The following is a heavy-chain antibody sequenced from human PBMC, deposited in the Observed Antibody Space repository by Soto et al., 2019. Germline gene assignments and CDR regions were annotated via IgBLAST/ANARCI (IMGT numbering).Heavy chain of an antibody. V-gene: IGHV3-21*01. CDR2: ISSSSSYI. CDR3: ARDRVVAATHYYYGMDV. Sequence: PGGSLRLSCAASGFTFSSYSMNWVRQAPGKGLEWVSSISSSSSYIYYADSVEGRFTISRDNAKNSLYLQMNSLRAEDTAVYYCARDRVVAATHYYYGMDVWGQGTTVTVSS. D-gene: IGHD2-15*01. CDR1: GFTFSSYS. J-gene: IGHJ6*02.